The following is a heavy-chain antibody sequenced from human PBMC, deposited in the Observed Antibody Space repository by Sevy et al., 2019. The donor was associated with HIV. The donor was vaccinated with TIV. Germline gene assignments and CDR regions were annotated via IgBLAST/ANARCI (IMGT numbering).Heavy chain of an antibody. V-gene: IGHV3-11*01. CDR2: ISSSADTI. CDR1: GFSISDYY. D-gene: IGHD4-17*01. J-gene: IGHJ6*02. Sequence: GGSLRLSCAASGFSISDYYMSWIRQAPGKGPQWISYISSSADTIYYADSVKGRFTVSRDNAKNSLYLQTKGLRAEDTAVYYCARDHVKDGDLGDYYYYAMDVWGQGTTVTVSS. CDR3: ARDHVKDGDLGDYYYYAMDV.